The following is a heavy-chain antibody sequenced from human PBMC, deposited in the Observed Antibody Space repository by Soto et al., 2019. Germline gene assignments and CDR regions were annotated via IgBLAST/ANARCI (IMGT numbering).Heavy chain of an antibody. CDR3: ARGGIAVAGLPGGDY. V-gene: IGHV3-30-3*01. J-gene: IGHJ4*02. CDR1: GFTFSSYA. CDR2: ISYDGSNK. Sequence: QVQLVESGGGVVQPGRSLRLSCAASGFTFSSYAMHWVRQAPGKGLEWVAVISYDGSNKYYADSVKGRFTISRDNSKNTLYLQMNSLRAEDTAVYYCARGGIAVAGLPGGDYWGQGTLVTVSS. D-gene: IGHD6-19*01.